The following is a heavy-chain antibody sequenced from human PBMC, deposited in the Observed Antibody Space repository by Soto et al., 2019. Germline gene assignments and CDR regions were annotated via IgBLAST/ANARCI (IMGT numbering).Heavy chain of an antibody. CDR3: TTEGWLVYNYYFDY. CDR2: IKSKTDGGTT. Sequence: GGSLRSSCAASGFTFCNAWMNWVRQAPGKGLEWVGRIKSKTDGGTTDYAAPVKGRFTISRDDSKNTLYLQMNSLKTEDTAVYYCTTEGWLVYNYYFDYWGQGTLVTVSS. D-gene: IGHD6-19*01. CDR1: GFTFCNAW. J-gene: IGHJ4*02. V-gene: IGHV3-15*07.